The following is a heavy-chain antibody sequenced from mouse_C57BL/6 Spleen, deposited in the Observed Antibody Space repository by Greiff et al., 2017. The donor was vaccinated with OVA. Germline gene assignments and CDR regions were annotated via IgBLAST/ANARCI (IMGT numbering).Heavy chain of an antibody. Sequence: EVKLMESGGGLVKPGGSLKLSCAASGFTFSDYGMYWVRQAPETGLEWVAYISSGSSTIYYADTVKGRFTISRDNAKNTLFLQMTSLRSEDTAMYYCANLPRLWGQGTTLTVSS. CDR1: GFTFSDYG. J-gene: IGHJ2*01. CDR2: ISSGSSTI. V-gene: IGHV5-17*01. D-gene: IGHD1-2*01. CDR3: ANLPRL.